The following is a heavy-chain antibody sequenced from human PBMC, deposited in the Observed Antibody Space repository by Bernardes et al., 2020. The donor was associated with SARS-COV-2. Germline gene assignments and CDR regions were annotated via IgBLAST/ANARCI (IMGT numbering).Heavy chain of an antibody. D-gene: IGHD3-16*01. CDR2: ISGSGGTT. Sequence: GRSLRLSCAASGFAFSSYAMSWVRQAPGKGLEWVSVISGSGGTTYYSDSVKGRFTISRDNSQNMVYLQISSLRAEDTAVYFCAKDLIAGTLGGLPQTFDYWGQGTLVTVSS. CDR1: GFAFSSYA. V-gene: IGHV3-23*01. CDR3: AKDLIAGTLGGLPQTFDY. J-gene: IGHJ4*02.